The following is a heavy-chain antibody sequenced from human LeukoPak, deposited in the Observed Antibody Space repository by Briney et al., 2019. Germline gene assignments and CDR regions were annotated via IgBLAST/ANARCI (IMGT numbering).Heavy chain of an antibody. J-gene: IGHJ6*03. CDR3: AKDYTAMVPPYYYYYMDV. D-gene: IGHD5-18*01. Sequence: GGSLRLSCAASGFTFSSYGMHWVRQAPGKGLEWVAVISYDGSNKYYADSVKGRFTISRDNSKNTLYLQMNSLRAEDTAVYYCAKDYTAMVPPYYYYYMDVWGKGTTVTVSS. CDR1: GFTFSSYG. CDR2: ISYDGSNK. V-gene: IGHV3-30*18.